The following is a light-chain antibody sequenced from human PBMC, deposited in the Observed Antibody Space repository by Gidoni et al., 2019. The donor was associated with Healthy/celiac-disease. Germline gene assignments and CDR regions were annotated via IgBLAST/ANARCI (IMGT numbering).Light chain of an antibody. CDR2: WAS. J-gene: IGKJ2*01. CDR3: QQYYSTLYT. Sequence: DILMTQSPDSLAVSLGARATINCKSSQSVLYISNNKNYLAWYQQKPGQPPKLLIYWASTRESGVPDRFSGSGSGTDFTLTISRLQAEDVAVYYCQQYYSTLYTFGQGTKLEIK. CDR1: QSVLYISNNKNY. V-gene: IGKV4-1*01.